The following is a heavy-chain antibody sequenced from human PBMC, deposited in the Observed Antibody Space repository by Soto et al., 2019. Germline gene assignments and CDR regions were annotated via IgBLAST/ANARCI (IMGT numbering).Heavy chain of an antibody. CDR3: ARDLRGRTMVRGANWFDP. CDR1: GGSISSGGYY. Sequence: QVQLQESGPGLVKPSQTLSLTCTVSGGSISSGGYYWSWIRQHPGKGLEWIGYIYYSGSTYYNPSLKSRVTISVDTSKNQFCLKLSSVTAADTAVYYCARDLRGRTMVRGANWFDPWGQGTLVTVSS. V-gene: IGHV4-31*03. J-gene: IGHJ5*02. CDR2: IYYSGST. D-gene: IGHD3-10*01.